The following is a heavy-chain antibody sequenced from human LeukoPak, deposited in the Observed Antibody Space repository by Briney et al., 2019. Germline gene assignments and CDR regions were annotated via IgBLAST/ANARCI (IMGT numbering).Heavy chain of an antibody. CDR1: GFTFSSYG. J-gene: IGHJ4*02. Sequence: GGPLRLSCAASGFTFSSYGMHWVRQAPGKGLEWVAVISYDGSNKYYADSVKGRFTISRDNSKNTLYLQMNSLRAEDTAVYYCAKPTLTHYYDSSGYSDYWGQGTLVTVSS. D-gene: IGHD3-22*01. V-gene: IGHV3-30*18. CDR3: AKPTLTHYYDSSGYSDY. CDR2: ISYDGSNK.